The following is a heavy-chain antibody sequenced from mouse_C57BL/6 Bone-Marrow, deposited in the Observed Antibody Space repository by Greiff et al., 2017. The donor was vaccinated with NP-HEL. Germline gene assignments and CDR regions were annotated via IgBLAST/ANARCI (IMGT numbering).Heavy chain of an antibody. CDR3: ARQEYGNYYFDY. Sequence: EVQGVESGGGLVKPGGSLKLSCAASGFTFSSYTMSWVRQTPEKRLEWVATISGGGGNTYYPDSVKGRFTISRDNAKNTLYLQMSSLRSEDTALYYCARQEYGNYYFDYWGQGTTLTVSS. J-gene: IGHJ2*01. CDR1: GFTFSSYT. V-gene: IGHV5-9*01. D-gene: IGHD2-10*02. CDR2: ISGGGGNT.